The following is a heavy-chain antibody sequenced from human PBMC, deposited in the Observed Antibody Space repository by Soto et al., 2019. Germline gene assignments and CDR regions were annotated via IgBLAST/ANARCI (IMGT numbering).Heavy chain of an antibody. Sequence: QVQLVESGGGVVQPGESLRLSCKASGFNFNNHAMHWVRQAPGKGLEWVTLLSYEGSIQYYADAVKGRFTVSRDSSKSTVFLLMNNLRPEDTAVYFCVRAMTFLHLLRSGSVFGFWGQGTLVTVSS. CDR3: VRAMTFLHLLRSGSVFGF. J-gene: IGHJ4*02. CDR2: LSYEGSIQ. CDR1: GFNFNNHA. V-gene: IGHV3-30-3*01. D-gene: IGHD3-10*01.